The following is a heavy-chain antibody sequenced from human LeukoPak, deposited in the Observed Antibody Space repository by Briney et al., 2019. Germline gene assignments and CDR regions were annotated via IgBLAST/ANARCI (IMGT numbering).Heavy chain of an antibody. CDR3: ARDSCSGGSCYFEAFDI. D-gene: IGHD2-15*01. J-gene: IGHJ3*02. CDR1: GXTFSSYN. Sequence: AGGSLRLSWAASGXTFSSYNVNWVRQAPGKGLELVSSISSSSSYIYYADSVKGRFTISRDNAKNSLYLQMNSLRAEDTAVYYCARDSCSGGSCYFEAFDIWGQGTMVTVSS. CDR2: ISSSSSYI. V-gene: IGHV3-21*01.